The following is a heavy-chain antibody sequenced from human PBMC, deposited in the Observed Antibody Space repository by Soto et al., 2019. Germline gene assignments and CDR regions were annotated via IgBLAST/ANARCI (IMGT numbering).Heavy chain of an antibody. D-gene: IGHD3-22*01. J-gene: IGHJ4*02. CDR3: AREYYYDSSGPFDY. V-gene: IGHV3-7*01. CDR2: IKQDGSEK. CDR1: GVTFSSDW. Sequence: GGSLGLSCAASGVTFSSDWMSWVGQAPGKGLEWVANIKQDGSEKYYVDSVKGRFTISRDNAKNSLYLQMNSLRAEDTAVYYCAREYYYDSSGPFDYCGQGTLVTVYS.